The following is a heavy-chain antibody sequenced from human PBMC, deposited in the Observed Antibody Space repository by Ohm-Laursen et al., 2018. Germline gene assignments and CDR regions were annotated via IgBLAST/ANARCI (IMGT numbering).Heavy chain of an antibody. D-gene: IGHD6-13*01. J-gene: IGHJ4*02. CDR2: ISGSGSNT. Sequence: SLRLSCAAPGFTFSNYAMSWVRQAPGKGLEWVSTISGSGSNTYYADSVKGRFTISRDDSKNTLYLQMNSLRAEDTAVYYCGKALGVYSTRGIDYWGQGTLVTVSS. CDR1: GFTFSNYA. V-gene: IGHV3-23*01. CDR3: GKALGVYSTRGIDY.